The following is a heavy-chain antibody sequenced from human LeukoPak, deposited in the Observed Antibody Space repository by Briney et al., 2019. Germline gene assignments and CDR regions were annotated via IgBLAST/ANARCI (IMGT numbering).Heavy chain of an antibody. Sequence: SETLSLTCTVSGYSISSGYYWGWIRQPPGKGLEWIGSIYHSGSTYYNPSLKSRVTISVGTSKNQFSLKLSSVTAADTAVYYCARWNYSNYGDYWGQGTLVTVSS. V-gene: IGHV4-38-2*02. J-gene: IGHJ4*02. CDR2: IYHSGST. CDR1: GYSISSGYY. CDR3: ARWNYSNYGDY. D-gene: IGHD4-11*01.